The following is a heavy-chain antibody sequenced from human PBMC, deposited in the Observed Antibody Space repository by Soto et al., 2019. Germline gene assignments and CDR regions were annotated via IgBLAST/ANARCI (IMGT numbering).Heavy chain of an antibody. CDR2: INPKSGGT. V-gene: IGHV1-2*04. Sequence: ASVKVSWTASGDSFADYHLHWVRQSPEQGLEWLGLINPKSGGTSTAQKFQGWVTMTTDTSISTASMELTRLTSDDTAIYYCARGDSTDCSNGVCSFFYNHDMDVWAQGTTVTVYS. CDR3: ARGDSTDCSNGVCSFFYNHDMDV. CDR1: GDSFADYH. D-gene: IGHD2-8*01. J-gene: IGHJ6*02.